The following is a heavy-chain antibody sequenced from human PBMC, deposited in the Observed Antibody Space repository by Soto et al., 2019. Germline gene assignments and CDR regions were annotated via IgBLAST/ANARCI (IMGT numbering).Heavy chain of an antibody. CDR1: GYSFTSYW. V-gene: IGHV5-51*01. CDR2: IYPGDSDT. CDR3: ARHYYDSSSPAFDY. Sequence: GESLKISCKGSGYSFTSYWIGWVRQMPGKGLGWMGIIYPGDSDTRYSPSFQGQVTTSADKSISTAYLQWSSLKASDTAMYYCARHYYDSSSPAFDYWGQGTLVTSPQ. J-gene: IGHJ4*02. D-gene: IGHD3-22*01.